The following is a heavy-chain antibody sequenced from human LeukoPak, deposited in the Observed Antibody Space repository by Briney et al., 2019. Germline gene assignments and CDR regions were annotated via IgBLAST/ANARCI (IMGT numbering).Heavy chain of an antibody. CDR1: GFTFGGYA. J-gene: IGHJ3*02. D-gene: IGHD3-9*01. V-gene: IGHV3-30*03. CDR2: ISYDGSSK. CDR3: ARETYYDMLTGYIGAFGI. Sequence: GGSLRLSFAASGFTFGGYAISWVRQAPGKGLEWVAVISYDGSSKDYADSVKGRFTISRDNSKNTLYLQMNSLRAEDTAVYYCARETYYDMLTGYIGAFGICGQGTMVTVSS.